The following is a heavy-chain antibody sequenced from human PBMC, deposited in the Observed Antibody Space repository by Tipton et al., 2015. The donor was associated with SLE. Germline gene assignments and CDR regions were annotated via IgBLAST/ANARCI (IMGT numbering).Heavy chain of an antibody. J-gene: IGHJ6*04. CDR3: ARATDWNLSPDV. V-gene: IGHV4-31*03. CDR1: GGSISTGGYY. CDR2: IYNSGGT. D-gene: IGHD1-7*01. Sequence: TLSLTCTVSGGSISTGGYYWSWIRQHPGKGLEWIGYIYNSGGTDYNPSLKSRVTISADTSKNHFSLNLSSVTAADTAVYYCARATDWNLSPDVWGKGTTVTVSS.